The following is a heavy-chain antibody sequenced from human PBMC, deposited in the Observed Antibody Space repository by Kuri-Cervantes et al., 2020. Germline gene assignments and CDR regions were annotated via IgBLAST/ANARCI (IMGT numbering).Heavy chain of an antibody. J-gene: IGHJ4*02. Sequence: SETLSLTCTVSGGSISSGDYYWSWIRQPPGKGLEWIGYIYYSGSTYYNPSLKSRVSISVDTSKNQFSLKLSSVTAADTAVYYCARGWSTMVGVWGQGTLVTVSS. CDR1: GGSISSGDYY. D-gene: IGHD3-10*01. CDR2: IYYSGST. CDR3: ARGWSTMVGV. V-gene: IGHV4-30-4*01.